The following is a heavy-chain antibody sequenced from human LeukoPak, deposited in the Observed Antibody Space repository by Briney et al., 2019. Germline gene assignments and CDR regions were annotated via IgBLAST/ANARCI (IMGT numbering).Heavy chain of an antibody. D-gene: IGHD2/OR15-2a*01. CDR2: IYPGDSNI. Sequence: GESLKISCKGSGYSFISYWIAWVRQMPGKGLEWMGIIYPGDSNIRYSPSFQGQVTISADKSISTAYLQWSSLKASDTAMYYCARHNVEDEKYSWFDPWGQGTLVTVSS. CDR1: GYSFISYW. J-gene: IGHJ5*02. V-gene: IGHV5-51*01. CDR3: ARHNVEDEKYSWFDP.